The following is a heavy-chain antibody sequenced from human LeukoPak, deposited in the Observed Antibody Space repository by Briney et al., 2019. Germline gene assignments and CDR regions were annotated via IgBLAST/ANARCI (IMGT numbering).Heavy chain of an antibody. Sequence: SVKVSCKASGGTFSSYAISWVRQAPGQGLEWMGGIIPIFGTANYAQKFQGRVTITAGKSTSTAYMELSSLRSEDTAVYYCAREFYSSSWYYFDYWGQGTLVTVSS. CDR2: IIPIFGTA. CDR3: AREFYSSSWYYFDY. D-gene: IGHD6-13*01. CDR1: GGTFSSYA. V-gene: IGHV1-69*06. J-gene: IGHJ4*02.